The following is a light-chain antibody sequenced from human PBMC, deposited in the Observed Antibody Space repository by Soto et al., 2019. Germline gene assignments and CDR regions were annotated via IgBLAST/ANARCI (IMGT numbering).Light chain of an antibody. J-gene: IGKJ1*01. Sequence: EIVLTQFPASLSVSPGERATLSCWASYTVGTNLAWYQQKPGQAPSLLIYDTSTMATGVPARFSGSGSGTEFPITISLLHAEDSAVYHCHQYSNTSRTFGQGTKADIK. CDR1: YTVGTN. CDR2: DTS. V-gene: IGKV3-15*01. CDR3: HQYSNTSRT.